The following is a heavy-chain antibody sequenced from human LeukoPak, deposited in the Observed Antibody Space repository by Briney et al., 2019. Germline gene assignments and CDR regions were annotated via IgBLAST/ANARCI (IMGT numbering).Heavy chain of an antibody. CDR2: INPSGGST. Sequence: ASVKVSCKASGYTFTSYYMHWVRQAPGQGLEWMGIINPSGGSTSYAQKFQGRVTMTRDTSTSTVYVELSSLRSEDTAVYYRARPVSLYDAFDIWGQGTMVTVSS. CDR1: GYTFTSYY. J-gene: IGHJ3*02. D-gene: IGHD2-8*01. V-gene: IGHV1-46*01. CDR3: ARPVSLYDAFDI.